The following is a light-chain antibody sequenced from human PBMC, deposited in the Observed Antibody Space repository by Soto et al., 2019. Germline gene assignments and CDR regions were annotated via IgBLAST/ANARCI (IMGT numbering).Light chain of an antibody. CDR2: DAS. CDR3: QQRSNWPRT. V-gene: IGKV3-11*01. J-gene: IGKJ5*01. CDR1: QSVSSY. Sequence: EIVLTQSPATLSLSPGERATPSCRASQSVSSYLAWYQQKPGQAPRLLIYDASNRATGIPARFSGSGSGTDFTLTISRLEPEDFAVYYCQQRSNWPRTFGQGTRLEIK.